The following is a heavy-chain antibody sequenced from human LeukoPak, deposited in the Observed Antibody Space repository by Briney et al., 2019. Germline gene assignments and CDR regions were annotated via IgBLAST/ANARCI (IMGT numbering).Heavy chain of an antibody. CDR3: ARNPGGSGYYPPGLARPFDY. V-gene: IGHV1-46*01. J-gene: IGHJ4*02. CDR2: INPSGGST. D-gene: IGHD3-3*01. Sequence: ASVKVSCKASGYTFTSYYMHWVRQAPGQGLEWMGIINPSGGSTSYAQKFQGRVTMTRDTSTSTVYMELSSLRSEDTAVYYCARNPGGSGYYPPGLARPFDYWGQGTLVTVSS. CDR1: GYTFTSYY.